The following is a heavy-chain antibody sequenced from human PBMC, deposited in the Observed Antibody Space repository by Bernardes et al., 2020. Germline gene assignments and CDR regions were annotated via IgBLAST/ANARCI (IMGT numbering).Heavy chain of an antibody. CDR1: GFIFTDYW. Sequence: GGSLRLSCAASGFIFTDYWMHWLRQAPGKGLVWVSHIISDGSSRSYPDSVKGRFTISRDNTKNTVHLQMDSLRAEDTAVYYCARGGVGSFDSWGQGTLVTVSS. V-gene: IGHV3-74*01. CDR3: ARGGVGSFDS. D-gene: IGHD3-16*01. CDR2: IISDGSSR. J-gene: IGHJ4*02.